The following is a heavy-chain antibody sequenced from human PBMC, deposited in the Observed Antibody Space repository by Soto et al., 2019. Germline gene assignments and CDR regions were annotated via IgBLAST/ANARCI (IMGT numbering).Heavy chain of an antibody. CDR1: GGSISSYY. CDR2: IYYSGST. Sequence: PSETLSLTCTVSGGSISSYYWSWIRQPPGKGLEWIGYIYYSGSTNYNPSLKSRVTISVDTSKNQFSLKLSSVTAADTAVYYCARSRAFGYCSSTSCSHGMDVWGQGTTVTVSS. J-gene: IGHJ6*02. CDR3: ARSRAFGYCSSTSCSHGMDV. D-gene: IGHD2-2*01. V-gene: IGHV4-59*01.